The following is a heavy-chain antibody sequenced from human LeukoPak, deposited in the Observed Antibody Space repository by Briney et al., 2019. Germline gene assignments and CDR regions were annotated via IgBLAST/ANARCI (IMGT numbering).Heavy chain of an antibody. D-gene: IGHD5-18*01. CDR3: ARGRGYSYGPRVDY. CDR2: INHSGST. CDR1: GGSFSGYY. Sequence: SETLSLTCAVYGGSFSGYYWSWIRQPPGKGLEWIGEINHSGSTNYNPSLKSRVTISVDTPKNQFSLKLSSVTAADTAVYYCARGRGYSYGPRVDYWGQGALVTVSS. V-gene: IGHV4-34*01. J-gene: IGHJ4*02.